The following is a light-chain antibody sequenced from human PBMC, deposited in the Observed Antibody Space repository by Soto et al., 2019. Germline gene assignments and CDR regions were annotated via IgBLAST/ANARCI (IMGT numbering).Light chain of an antibody. CDR2: SND. CDR1: SCDIGSNI. Sequence: QLVLTQPPSASRTPGQRVTIPCSGTSCDIGSNILHWYQQLPGAAPRLLIYSNDHRPSGVPDRFSASKSGTSASLAISGVRSEDEAFYFCATWSDSRKLWVFGGGTKLTVL. V-gene: IGLV1-44*01. CDR3: ATWSDSRKLWV. J-gene: IGLJ3*02.